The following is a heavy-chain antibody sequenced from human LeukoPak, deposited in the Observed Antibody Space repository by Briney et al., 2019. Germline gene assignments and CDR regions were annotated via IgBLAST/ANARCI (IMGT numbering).Heavy chain of an antibody. CDR3: SRNGLVDFDY. V-gene: IGHV3-49*04. Sequence: PGGSLRLSCTTSGFAFDAFAMSWVRQPAGKGLEWVGFIRRRAYGGAAEYAASVKGRFIISRDDSKGIAYLQMNSLKTEDTAVYYCSRNGLVDFDYWGQGSRVIVS. CDR1: GFAFDAFA. J-gene: IGHJ4*02. CDR2: IRRRAYGGAA.